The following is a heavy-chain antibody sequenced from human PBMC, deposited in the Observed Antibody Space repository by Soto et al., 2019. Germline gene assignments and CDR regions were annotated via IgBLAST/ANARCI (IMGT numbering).Heavy chain of an antibody. V-gene: IGHV3-23*01. D-gene: IGHD3-22*01. Sequence: GGSLRLSCAASGFTFSSYAMSWVRQAPGKGLEWVSLMSGDGVSTYYADSVKGRFTISRDNSKNTLYLQMNSLRAEDTAIYYCAKGISSGYYYFDYWGQGTLVTVSS. CDR1: GFTFSSYA. J-gene: IGHJ4*02. CDR3: AKGISSGYYYFDY. CDR2: MSGDGVST.